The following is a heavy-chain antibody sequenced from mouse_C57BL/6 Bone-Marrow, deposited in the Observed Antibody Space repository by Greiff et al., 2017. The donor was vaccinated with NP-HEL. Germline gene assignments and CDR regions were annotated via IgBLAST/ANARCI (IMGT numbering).Heavy chain of an antibody. J-gene: IGHJ1*03. CDR1: GFTFSDYG. Sequence: EVQGVESGGGLVKPGGSLKLSCAASGFTFSDYGMHWVRQTPEQGLEWVAYISRSSSTIYYADTFKGRFTISRDNAKNTLFLQMTSLRSEDTARYSCASTYFDVWGTGTTVTVSA. V-gene: IGHV5-17*01. CDR3: ASTYFDV. CDR2: ISRSSSTI.